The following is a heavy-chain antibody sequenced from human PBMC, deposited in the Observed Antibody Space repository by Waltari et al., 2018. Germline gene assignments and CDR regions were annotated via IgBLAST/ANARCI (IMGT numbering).Heavy chain of an antibody. J-gene: IGHJ6*02. Sequence: QVQLQPWGAGLLKPSETLSLTCAVHGGSFSGYYWSWIRQPPGKRLEWIGEINHSGSTNYNSVRKSRGTISVDTSKNQFSLKLSSVTAADTAVYYCGRVPMIETYYYDSSGHYYYYYGMDVWGQGTTVTVSS. D-gene: IGHD3-22*01. CDR3: GRVPMIETYYYDSSGHYYYYYGMDV. CDR2: INHSGST. V-gene: IGHV4-34*01. CDR1: GGSFSGYY.